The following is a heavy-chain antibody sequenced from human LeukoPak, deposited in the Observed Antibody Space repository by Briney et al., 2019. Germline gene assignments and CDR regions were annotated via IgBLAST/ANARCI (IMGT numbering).Heavy chain of an antibody. J-gene: IGHJ4*02. Sequence: PGGSLRLSCAASGFTFSTYWMSWVRQAPGKGLEWVANIQQDGNEKYYVDSVKGRFTISRDNAKNSLYLQMNSLRAEDTAVYYCARPRSDYGGYFDYWGQGTLVTVSS. D-gene: IGHD4-23*01. CDR2: IQQDGNEK. CDR1: GFTFSTYW. CDR3: ARPRSDYGGYFDY. V-gene: IGHV3-7*01.